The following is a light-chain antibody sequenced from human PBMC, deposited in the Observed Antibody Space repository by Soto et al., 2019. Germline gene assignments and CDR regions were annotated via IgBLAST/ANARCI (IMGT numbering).Light chain of an antibody. CDR2: SSN. CDR1: SSNIGSNT. Sequence: QPVLTQPPSASGTPGQRVTISCSGSSSNIGSNTVNSYQQLPGTAPKLLIYSSNQRPSGVPDRFSGSKSGTSASLAISGLQSEDEADYYCAAWDDSLNGYVFGTGTKLTVL. CDR3: AAWDDSLNGYV. V-gene: IGLV1-44*01. J-gene: IGLJ1*01.